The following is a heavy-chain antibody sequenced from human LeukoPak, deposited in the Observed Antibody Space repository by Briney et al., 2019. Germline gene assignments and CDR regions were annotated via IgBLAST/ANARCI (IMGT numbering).Heavy chain of an antibody. J-gene: IGHJ4*02. CDR1: GFTFSDSY. CDR3: SRDPRVLDY. Sequence: GGSLRLSCEASGFTFSDSYMSWLRQPPGKGLESISYIGPSGNFINYADSVKGRFTISRDNAKKSLYLQINSLRAEDTAVYYCSRDPRVLDYWGQGTLVTVS. CDR2: IGPSGNFI. V-gene: IGHV3-11*01.